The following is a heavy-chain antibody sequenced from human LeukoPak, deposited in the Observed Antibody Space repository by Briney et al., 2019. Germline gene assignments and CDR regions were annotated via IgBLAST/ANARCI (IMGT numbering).Heavy chain of an antibody. CDR3: AKAVFTPYSSGWYPPYYFDY. CDR1: GFSFRSYC. Sequence: GGSLRLSCAASGFSFRSYCMSWVRQVPGKGLEWVANIKQDGSEKYYVDSVKGRFIISRDNAKNSVYLQMNSLRAEDTAVYYCAKAVFTPYSSGWYPPYYFDYWGQGTLVTVSS. V-gene: IGHV3-7*03. D-gene: IGHD6-19*01. J-gene: IGHJ4*02. CDR2: IKQDGSEK.